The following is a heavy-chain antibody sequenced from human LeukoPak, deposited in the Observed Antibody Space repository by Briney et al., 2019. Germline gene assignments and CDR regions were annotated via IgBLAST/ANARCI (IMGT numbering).Heavy chain of an antibody. CDR2: INHSGST. V-gene: IGHV4-34*01. D-gene: IGHD3-16*02. CDR1: GGSFSGYY. Sequence: SETLSLTCAVYGGSFSGYYWSWIRQPPGKGLEWIGEINHSGSTNYNPSLKSRVTISVDTSKNQFSLKLSSVTAADTAVYYCHKWGSYRYNYYYYMDVWGKGTTVTVSS. J-gene: IGHJ6*03. CDR3: HKWGSYRYNYYYYMDV.